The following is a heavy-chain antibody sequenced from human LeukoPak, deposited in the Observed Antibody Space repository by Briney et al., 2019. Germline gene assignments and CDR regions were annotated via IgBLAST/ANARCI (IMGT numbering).Heavy chain of an antibody. Sequence: SETLSLTCTVSGGSISSSSYYWGWIRQPPGKGLEWIGSIYYSGSTYYNPSLKSRVTISVDTSKNQFSLKLSSVTAADTAVYYCARRVSAIGFDYWGQGTLVTVSS. J-gene: IGHJ4*02. CDR1: GGSISSSSYY. D-gene: IGHD5-18*01. V-gene: IGHV4-39*07. CDR3: ARRVSAIGFDY. CDR2: IYYSGST.